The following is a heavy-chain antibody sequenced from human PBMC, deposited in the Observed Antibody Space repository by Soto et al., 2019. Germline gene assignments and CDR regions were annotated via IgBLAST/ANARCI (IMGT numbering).Heavy chain of an antibody. CDR3: ARKQLFVDGMDV. J-gene: IGHJ6*02. Sequence: GASVEVSCKASGYTFTSYAMHWVRQAPGQRLEWMGWINAGNGNTKYSQKFQGRVTITRDTSASTAYMELSSLRSEDTAVYYCARKQLFVDGMDVWGQGTTVTVSS. V-gene: IGHV1-3*01. CDR1: GYTFTSYA. CDR2: INAGNGNT. D-gene: IGHD2-21*01.